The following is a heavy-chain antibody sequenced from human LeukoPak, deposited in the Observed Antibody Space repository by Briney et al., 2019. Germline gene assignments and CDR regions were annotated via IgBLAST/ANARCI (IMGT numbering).Heavy chain of an antibody. Sequence: PGGSLRLSCAASGFTFSDYDMSWIRQAPGKGLQCVSYISNSGSNTNYADSVKGRFTISRDNAKNSLYLQMNSLRAEDTALYYCARDTHDYYDTSGHYSPDYWGQGTLVSVSS. CDR1: GFTFSDYD. V-gene: IGHV3-11*05. J-gene: IGHJ4*02. D-gene: IGHD3-22*01. CDR3: ARDTHDYYDTSGHYSPDY. CDR2: ISNSGSNT.